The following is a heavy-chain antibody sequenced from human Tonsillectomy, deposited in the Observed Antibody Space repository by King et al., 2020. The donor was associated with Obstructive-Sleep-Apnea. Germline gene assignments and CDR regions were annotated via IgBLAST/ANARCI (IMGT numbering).Heavy chain of an antibody. D-gene: IGHD1-26*01. CDR1: GGSISSHY. CDR3: ARSYSGNYCYFDY. J-gene: IGHJ4*02. Sequence: QLQESGPGLVKPSETLSLTCTVSGGSISSHYWSWIRQPPGKGLEWIGYVYYTGSTNYKPSLKSRLTISVDTSKNQFSLKLSSGTAADTVVYFCARSYSGNYCYFDYWGQGTLVTVSS. V-gene: IGHV4-59*08. CDR2: VYYTGST.